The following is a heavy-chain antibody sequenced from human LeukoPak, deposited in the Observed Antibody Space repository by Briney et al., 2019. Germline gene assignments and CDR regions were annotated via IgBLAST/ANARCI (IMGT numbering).Heavy chain of an antibody. J-gene: IGHJ3*02. CDR1: GFTFSSYA. CDR2: ISGSGGST. D-gene: IGHD3-10*01. CDR3: ARSMVRGVSGAFDI. V-gene: IGHV3-23*01. Sequence: PGGSLRLSCAASGFTFSSYAMSWVRQAPGMGLEWVSAISGSGGSTYYADSVKGRFTISRDNSKNTLYLQMNSLRAEDTAVYYCARSMVRGVSGAFDIWGQGTMVTVSS.